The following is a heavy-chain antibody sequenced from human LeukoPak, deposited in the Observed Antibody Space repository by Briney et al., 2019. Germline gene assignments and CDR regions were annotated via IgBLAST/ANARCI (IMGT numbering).Heavy chain of an antibody. CDR2: IYYNGST. D-gene: IGHD6-19*01. V-gene: IGHV4-59*08. CDR3: ARQSRGIAVAGLDY. J-gene: IGHJ4*02. CDR1: GGSISSYY. Sequence: SETLPLTCIVSGGSISSYYWTWIRQPPGKGLEWIGYIYYNGSTNYNPSLKSRVTISVDTSKNQFSLKLNSVTAADTAAYYCARQSRGIAVAGLDYWGQGILVTVSS.